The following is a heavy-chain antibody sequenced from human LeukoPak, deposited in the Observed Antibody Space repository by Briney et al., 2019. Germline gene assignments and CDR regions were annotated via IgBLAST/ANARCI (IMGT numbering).Heavy chain of an antibody. CDR3: AREPYCSSTSCSSRYFDY. J-gene: IGHJ4*02. V-gene: IGHV6-1*01. Sequence: SQTLSLTCAISGDSVSSNSAAWNWIRQSPSRGLEWLGRTYYRSKWYNDYAVSVKSRITINPDTSENQFSLQLNSVTPEDTAVYYCAREPYCSSTSCSSRYFDYWGQGTLVTVSS. D-gene: IGHD2-2*01. CDR1: GDSVSSNSAA. CDR2: TYYRSKWYN.